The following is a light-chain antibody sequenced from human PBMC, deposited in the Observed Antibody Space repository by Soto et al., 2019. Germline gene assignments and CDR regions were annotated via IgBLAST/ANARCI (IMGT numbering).Light chain of an antibody. CDR3: QQYANSPIT. J-gene: IGKJ5*01. Sequence: EIVLTQSPATLSLSPGERATLSCRASQSVSNYFAWYQQKPGQAPRLLIYDASNRATGIPARFSGSGSGTDFTLTISGLQSEDFAVYYCQQYANSPITFGQGTRLEIK. V-gene: IGKV3-11*01. CDR2: DAS. CDR1: QSVSNY.